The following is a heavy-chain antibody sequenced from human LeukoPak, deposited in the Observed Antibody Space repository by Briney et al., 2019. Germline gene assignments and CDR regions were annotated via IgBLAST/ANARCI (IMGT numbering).Heavy chain of an antibody. J-gene: IGHJ4*02. CDR2: SGSGVNT. Sequence: PVGSLRLSCAASGFTFSSYAMSWVRQAPGKGLEWVSASGSGVNTYYADCVMGRFTISRDNSKNTLYLQVNSLRAEDTAVYYCGKGLNRDYSGVGDSWGQGTLVTVSS. CDR3: GKGLNRDYSGVGDS. D-gene: IGHD5-12*01. CDR1: GFTFSSYA. V-gene: IGHV3-23*01.